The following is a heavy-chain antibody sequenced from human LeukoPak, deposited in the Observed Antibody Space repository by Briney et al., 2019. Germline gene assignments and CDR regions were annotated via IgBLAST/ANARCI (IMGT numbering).Heavy chain of an antibody. D-gene: IGHD2-15*01. CDR2: INTDTGNP. CDR1: GYTFTSYA. Sequence: ASVKVSCKASGYTFTSYAISWVRQAPGQGLEWMGWINTDTGNPTYAQGFTGRFVFSLDTSVSTAYLQIGSLKADETAVYYCARGRFCGGGSCNGNSWGQGSLATVP. CDR3: ARGRFCGGGSCNGNS. V-gene: IGHV7-4-1*01. J-gene: IGHJ4*02.